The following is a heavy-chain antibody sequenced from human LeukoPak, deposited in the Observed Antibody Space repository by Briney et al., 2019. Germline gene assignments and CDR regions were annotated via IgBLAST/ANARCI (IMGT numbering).Heavy chain of an antibody. Sequence: ASVKVSCKASGYTFTSYDINWVRQATGQGLEWMGWMNPNSGNTGYAQKFQGRVTMTRNTSISTAYMELSSLRSEDTAVYYCARVSRSMVPTPFDYWGQGTLVTVSS. CDR1: GYTFTSYD. J-gene: IGHJ4*02. V-gene: IGHV1-8*01. CDR2: MNPNSGNT. D-gene: IGHD3-10*01. CDR3: ARVSRSMVPTPFDY.